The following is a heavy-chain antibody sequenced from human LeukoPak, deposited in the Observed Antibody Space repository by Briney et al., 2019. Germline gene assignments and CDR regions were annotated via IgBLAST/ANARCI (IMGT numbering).Heavy chain of an antibody. J-gene: IGHJ6*03. D-gene: IGHD3-10*01. V-gene: IGHV4-34*01. CDR3: ATYYGSGSDSYYYYMDV. CDR2: INHSGST. CDR1: GGSFSGYY. Sequence: SETLSLTCAVYGGSFSGYYWSWIRQPPGKGLEWIGEINHSGSTDYNPSLKSRVAISVDTSKNRFSLKLSSVTAADTAVYYCATYYGSGSDSYYYYMDVWGRGTTVTVSS.